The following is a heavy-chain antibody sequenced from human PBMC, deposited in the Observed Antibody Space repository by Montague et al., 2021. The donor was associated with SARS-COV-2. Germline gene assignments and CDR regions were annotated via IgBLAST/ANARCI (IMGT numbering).Heavy chain of an antibody. CDR1: GFSLSTSGVG. J-gene: IGHJ4*02. CDR3: AHRGDLWVGPYFDY. D-gene: IGHD2-21*02. V-gene: IGHV2-5*02. Sequence: PALVKPTQTLTLTCTFSGFSLSTSGVGVGWIRQPPGKALEWLALIYCDDDKRYSPSLKSRLTITKDTSKNQVVLTMTNMDPVDTATYYCAHRGDLWVGPYFDYWGQGTLVTVSS. CDR2: IYCDDDK.